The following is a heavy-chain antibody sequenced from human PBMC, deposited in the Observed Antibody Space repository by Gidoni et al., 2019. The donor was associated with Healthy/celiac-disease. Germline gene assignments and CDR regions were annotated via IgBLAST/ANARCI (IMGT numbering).Heavy chain of an antibody. D-gene: IGHD6-13*01. CDR1: GFTFSSYA. CDR3: ARGIAAAVAN. Sequence: QVQLVESGGGVVQPGRSLRLSWAASGFTFSSYAMHWVRQAPGKGRGWVAVISYDGSNKYYADSVKGRFTISRDNSKNTLYLQMNSLRAEDTAVYYCARGIAAAVANWGQGTLVTVSS. CDR2: ISYDGSNK. J-gene: IGHJ4*02. V-gene: IGHV3-30-3*01.